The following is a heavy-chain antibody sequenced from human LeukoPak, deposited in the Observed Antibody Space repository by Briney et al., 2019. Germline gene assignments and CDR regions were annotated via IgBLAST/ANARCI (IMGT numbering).Heavy chain of an antibody. CDR2: IYPGDSDT. Sequence: GESLKISCKGSGYSFTSYWIGWVRQMPGKGLEWMGIIYPGDSDTRYSPSFQGQVTISADKSISTAYLQWSSLKASDTAMYYCARSTMVRGVISWFDYWGQGTLVTVSS. J-gene: IGHJ4*02. CDR3: ARSTMVRGVISWFDY. CDR1: GYSFTSYW. D-gene: IGHD3-10*01. V-gene: IGHV5-51*01.